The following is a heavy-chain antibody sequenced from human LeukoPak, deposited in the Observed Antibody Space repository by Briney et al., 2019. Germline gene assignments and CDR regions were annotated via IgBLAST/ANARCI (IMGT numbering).Heavy chain of an antibody. CDR3: XXXXXXXHRLXSYWYFDL. CDR2: ISGSGGST. D-gene: IGHD6-25*01. J-gene: IGHJ2*01. CDR1: GFTFSSYA. Sequence: GGSLRLSCAASGFTFSSYAMSWVRQAPGKGLEWVSAISGSGGSTYYADSVKGRFTISRDNSKNTLYLQMNSLRAEDTAVYYCXXXXXXXHRLXSYWYFDLWGRGTLVTVSS. V-gene: IGHV3-23*01.